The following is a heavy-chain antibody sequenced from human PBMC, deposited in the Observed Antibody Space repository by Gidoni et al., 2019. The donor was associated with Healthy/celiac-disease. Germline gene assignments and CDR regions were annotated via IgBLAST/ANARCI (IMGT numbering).Heavy chain of an antibody. V-gene: IGHV3-48*03. D-gene: IGHD2-15*01. J-gene: IGHJ4*02. CDR2: ISSSGSTI. CDR1: GFTFSSYE. Sequence: EVQLVESGGGWVQPGGSRRRSWAAAGFTFSSYEMNWVRQAPGKGLGWVSYISSSGSTIYYADSVKGRFTISRDNAKNSLYLQMNSLRAEDTAVYYCASNDGGWWYFDYWGQGTLVTVSS. CDR3: ASNDGGWWYFDY.